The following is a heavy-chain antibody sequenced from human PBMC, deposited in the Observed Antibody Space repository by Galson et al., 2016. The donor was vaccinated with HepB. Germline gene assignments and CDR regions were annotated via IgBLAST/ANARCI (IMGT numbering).Heavy chain of an antibody. CDR2: IIPMFGTA. J-gene: IGHJ6*02. CDR3: ARGRYDILTGYQYFYYYDMDV. Sequence: SVKVSCKASGGTFNNFAISWVRQAPGQGLEWMGGIIPMFGTANYAQKFQGRVTITADESTSTAYMELSTLRSEDTAVYYCARGRYDILTGYQYFYYYDMDVWGLGTTVTVSS. V-gene: IGHV1-69*13. CDR1: GGTFNNFA. D-gene: IGHD3-9*01.